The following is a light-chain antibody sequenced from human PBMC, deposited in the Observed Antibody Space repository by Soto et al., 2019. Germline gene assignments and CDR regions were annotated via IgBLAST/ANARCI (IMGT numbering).Light chain of an antibody. J-gene: IGKJ1*01. V-gene: IGKV1-5*03. CDR3: QQYSYYST. CDR1: QSISNR. Sequence: DIQMTQSPSTLSASVGDRVTITCRASQSISNRLAWYQQKPGEAPNLLIYKASTLESGVPSRFSGSGYGTEFALTISSLQPEDFATYYCQQYSYYSTFGQGTKVDIK. CDR2: KAS.